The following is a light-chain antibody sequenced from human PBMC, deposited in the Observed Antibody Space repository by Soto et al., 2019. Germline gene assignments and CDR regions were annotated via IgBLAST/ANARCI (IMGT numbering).Light chain of an antibody. CDR1: SSNIGNNA. J-gene: IGLJ2*01. CDR3: AAWDDSLNGVV. V-gene: IGLV1-36*01. CDR2: YDD. Sequence: QSVLTQPPSVSEAPRQRVTISCSGSSSNIGNNAVNWYPQLPGKAPKLLIYYDDLLPSGVSDRFSGYKSGTSASLAISGLQSEDEADYYCAAWDDSLNGVVFGGGTKLTVL.